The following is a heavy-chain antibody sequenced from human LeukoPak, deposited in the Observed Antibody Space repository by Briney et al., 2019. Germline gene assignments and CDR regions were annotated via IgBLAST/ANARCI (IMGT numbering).Heavy chain of an antibody. Sequence: PGGSLRLSCAASGFTVSSNYMSWVRQAPGKGLEWVSVIYSGGSTYYADSVKGRFTISRDNAKNTLYLQMNSLRAEDTAVYYCARDPGYSSSGAFDIWGQGTMVTVSS. CDR2: IYSGGST. D-gene: IGHD6-13*01. CDR1: GFTVSSNY. J-gene: IGHJ3*02. CDR3: ARDPGYSSSGAFDI. V-gene: IGHV3-53*01.